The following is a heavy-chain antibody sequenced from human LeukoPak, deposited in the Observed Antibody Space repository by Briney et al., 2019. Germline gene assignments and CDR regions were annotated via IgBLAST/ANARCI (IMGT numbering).Heavy chain of an antibody. J-gene: IGHJ4*02. CDR3: ARGPGGSSSSDFDY. CDR1: GGSISSGNYY. Sequence: SATLSLTCTVAGGSISSGNYYWSWIRQPAGKGLEWIRRIYTSGSTNSNPSLKSRVTISVDTSKNQFSLKLSSVTAADTAVYYCARGPGGSSSSDFDYWGQGTLVTVSS. V-gene: IGHV4-61*02. D-gene: IGHD6-6*01. CDR2: IYTSGST.